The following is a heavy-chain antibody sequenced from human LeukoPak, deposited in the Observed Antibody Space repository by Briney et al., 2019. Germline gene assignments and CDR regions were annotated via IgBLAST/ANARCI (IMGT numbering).Heavy chain of an antibody. Sequence: PGGSLRLSCAASGFTFSSYGMHWVRRAPGKGLEWVAVIWYDGSNKYYADSVKGRFTISRDNSKNTLYLQMNSLRAEDTAVYYCARAGPPAFDPWGQGTLVTVSS. V-gene: IGHV3-33*01. CDR2: IWYDGSNK. CDR3: ARAGPPAFDP. J-gene: IGHJ5*02. CDR1: GFTFSSYG.